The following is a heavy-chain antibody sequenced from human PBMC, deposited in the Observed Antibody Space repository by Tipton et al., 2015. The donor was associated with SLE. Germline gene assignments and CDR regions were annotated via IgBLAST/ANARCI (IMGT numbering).Heavy chain of an antibody. Sequence: LSLTCTVSGGSISSSSYYWGWIRQPPGKGLEWVSVIYSGGSTYYADSVKGRFTISRDNSKNTLYLQMNSLRAEDTAVYYCARVRVEMATMDYYYYMDVWGKGTTVTVSS. CDR1: GGSISSSSYY. V-gene: IGHV3-53*01. CDR2: IYSGGST. D-gene: IGHD5-24*01. J-gene: IGHJ6*03. CDR3: ARVRVEMATMDYYYYMDV.